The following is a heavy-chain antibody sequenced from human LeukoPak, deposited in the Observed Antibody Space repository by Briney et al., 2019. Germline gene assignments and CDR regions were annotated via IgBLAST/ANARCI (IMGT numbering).Heavy chain of an antibody. CDR2: ISSSSSYI. D-gene: IGHD6-6*01. CDR1: GFTFSSYS. J-gene: IGHJ3*02. V-gene: IGHV3-21*01. Sequence: GGSLRLSCAASGFTFSSYSMNWVRQAPGKGLEWVSSISSSSSYIYYADSVKGRFTISRDNAKNSLYLQMNSLRAEDTAVYYCARDQGTAARPLDAFDIWGQGTMVTVSS. CDR3: ARDQGTAARPLDAFDI.